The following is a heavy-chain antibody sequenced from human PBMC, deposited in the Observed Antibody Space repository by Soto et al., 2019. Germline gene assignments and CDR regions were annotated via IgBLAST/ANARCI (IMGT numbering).Heavy chain of an antibody. Sequence: AASVKVSCKASGYTFSTYGMHWVRQAPGQSLEWMGWLNGGTGQTRYSQRFQDRVIITRDTSASTGYMELSSLRSEDTAVYYCARQGFSKHYSYAADVWGQGTTVTVSS. J-gene: IGHJ6*02. CDR2: LNGGTGQT. D-gene: IGHD6-13*01. CDR1: GYTFSTYG. V-gene: IGHV1-3*01. CDR3: ARQGFSKHYSYAADV.